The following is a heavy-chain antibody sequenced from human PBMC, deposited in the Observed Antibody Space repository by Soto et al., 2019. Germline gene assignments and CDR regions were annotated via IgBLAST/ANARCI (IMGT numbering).Heavy chain of an antibody. V-gene: IGHV3-30*18. CDR1: GFTFSSYG. D-gene: IGHD3-16*01. Sequence: GGSLRLSCAASGFTFSSYGMHWVRQAPGKGLEWVAVISYDGSNKYYADSVKGRFTISRDNSKNTLYLQMNSLRAEDTAVYYCAKGRFTSRLRLGNPFDYWGQGTLVTVSS. J-gene: IGHJ4*02. CDR2: ISYDGSNK. CDR3: AKGRFTSRLRLGNPFDY.